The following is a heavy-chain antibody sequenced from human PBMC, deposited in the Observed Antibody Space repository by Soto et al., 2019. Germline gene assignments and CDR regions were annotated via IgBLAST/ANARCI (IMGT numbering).Heavy chain of an antibody. J-gene: IGHJ4*02. Sequence: RASVTGSCKASGYTLPGYAVDWVRQAPGQRLEWMGWINAGNGNTKYSQKFQGRVTITRDTSASTAYMELSSPRSEDTAVYYCARDPIRIQLWLPQGVHIFDYWGQGTLVTVSS. CDR3: ARDPIRIQLWLPQGVHIFDY. V-gene: IGHV1-3*01. CDR1: GYTLPGYA. D-gene: IGHD5-18*01. CDR2: INAGNGNT.